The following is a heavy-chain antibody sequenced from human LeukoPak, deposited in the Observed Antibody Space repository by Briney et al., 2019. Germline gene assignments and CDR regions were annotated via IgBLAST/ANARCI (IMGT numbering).Heavy chain of an antibody. J-gene: IGHJ4*02. CDR1: GGSISSSSYY. CDR2: IYYSGST. CDR3: AGERARIQLWLSLDY. Sequence: SETLSLTCTVSGGSISSSSYYWSWIRQPPGKGLEWIGSIYYSGSTYYNPSLKSRVAISVDTSKNQFSLKLSSVTAADTAVYYCAGERARIQLWLSLDYWGQGTLVTVSS. V-gene: IGHV4-39*07. D-gene: IGHD5-18*01.